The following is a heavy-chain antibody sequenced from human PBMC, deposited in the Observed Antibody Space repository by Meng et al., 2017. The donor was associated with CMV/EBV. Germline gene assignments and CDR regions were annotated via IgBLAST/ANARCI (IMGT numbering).Heavy chain of an antibody. D-gene: IGHD6-13*01. CDR1: GGTFSSYA. V-gene: IGHV1-69*10. CDR3: ARAPRSSSPGPYYYYYGMDV. CDR2: IIPILGIA. Sequence: SVKVSCKASGGTFSSYAISWVRQAPGQGREWMGGIIPILGIANYAQKFQGRVTITADKSTSTAYMELSSLRSEDTAVYYCARAPRSSSPGPYYYYYGMDVWGQGTTVTVSS. J-gene: IGHJ6*02.